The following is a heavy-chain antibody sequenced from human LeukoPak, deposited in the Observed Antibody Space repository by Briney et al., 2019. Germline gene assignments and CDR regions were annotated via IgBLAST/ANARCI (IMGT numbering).Heavy chain of an antibody. CDR2: IIPIFGTA. CDR3: ASVRFGPTIHGYFQH. V-gene: IGHV1-69*13. CDR1: GGTFSSYA. J-gene: IGHJ1*01. D-gene: IGHD3-10*01. Sequence: SVKVSCKASGGTFSSYAISWVRQAPGQGLEWMGRIIPIFGTANYAQKFQGRVTISADESTSTVYMELSSLRSEDTAVYYCASVRFGPTIHGYFQHWGQGTLVTVSA.